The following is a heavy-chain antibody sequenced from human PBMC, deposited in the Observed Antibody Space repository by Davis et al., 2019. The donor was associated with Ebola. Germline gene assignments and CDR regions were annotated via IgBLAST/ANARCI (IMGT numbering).Heavy chain of an antibody. V-gene: IGHV3-23*01. Sequence: PGGSLRLSCAASGFTFSSYAMSWVRQAPGKGLEWVSAISGSGGSTYYADSVKGRFTISRDNSKNTLYLQMNSLRAEDTAVYYCAKDPTPQLWLPPYYYYYGMDVWGQGTTVTVSS. CDR1: GFTFSSYA. CDR3: AKDPTPQLWLPPYYYYYGMDV. CDR2: ISGSGGST. D-gene: IGHD5-18*01. J-gene: IGHJ6*02.